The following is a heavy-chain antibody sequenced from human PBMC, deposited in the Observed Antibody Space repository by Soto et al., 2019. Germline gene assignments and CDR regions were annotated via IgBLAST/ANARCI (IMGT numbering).Heavy chain of an antibody. J-gene: IGHJ4*02. CDR2: IYYSGST. CDR1: GGSVSSGSYY. V-gene: IGHV4-61*01. Sequence: SETLSLPCTVSGGSVSSGSYYWSWIRQPPGKGLEWIGYIYYSGSTNYNPSLKSRATISVDTSKNQFSLKLSSVTAADTAVYYCARVISSAWPYYFDYWGQGTLVTVSS. CDR3: ARVISSAWPYYFDY. D-gene: IGHD6-19*01.